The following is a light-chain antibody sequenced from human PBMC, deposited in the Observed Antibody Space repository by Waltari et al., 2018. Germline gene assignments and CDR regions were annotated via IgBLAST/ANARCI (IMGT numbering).Light chain of an antibody. CDR3: QAWDSSTVV. CDR1: KLGDKY. Sequence: SYELTQPPSVSVSPGKTASITCSGDKLGDKYVWWYQQKPGQSPVGVIYKDTKRPSGIPERFSGSNSGNTATLTISGTQAMDEADYYCQAWDSSTVVLGGGTRLTVL. CDR2: KDT. J-gene: IGLJ2*01. V-gene: IGLV3-1*01.